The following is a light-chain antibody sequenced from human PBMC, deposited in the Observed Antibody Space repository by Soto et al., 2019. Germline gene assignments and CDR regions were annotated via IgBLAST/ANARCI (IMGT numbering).Light chain of an antibody. CDR3: HQAHTFPYT. V-gene: IGKV1-12*01. Sequence: DIQLTQSPSSVSASVGDRVTITCRANQHIDRWLAWFQQKPGKAPELLIYGASILESWVPSRFNGSRSGTDFTLTISGLRPEDFATYYCHQAHTFPYTCGPGTKVDMK. J-gene: IGKJ3*01. CDR1: QHIDRW. CDR2: GAS.